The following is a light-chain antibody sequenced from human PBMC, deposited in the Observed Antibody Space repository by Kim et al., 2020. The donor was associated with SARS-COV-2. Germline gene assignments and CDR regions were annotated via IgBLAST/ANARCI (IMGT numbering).Light chain of an antibody. CDR2: RNN. J-gene: IGLJ3*02. V-gene: IGLV1-47*01. CDR1: RSNIGTKY. Sequence: PGQRVTIPYAEGRSNIGTKYVYWNQQLPGTAPKLLIHRNNQRPSGVPDRFSGSKSGTSASLAISGLRSEDEADYYCAAWDDSLGEVFGGGTQLTVL. CDR3: AAWDDSLGEV.